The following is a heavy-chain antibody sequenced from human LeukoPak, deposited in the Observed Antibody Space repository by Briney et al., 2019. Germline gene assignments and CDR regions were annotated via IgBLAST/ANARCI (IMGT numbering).Heavy chain of an antibody. Sequence: GRSLRLSCAASGFTFDDYAMHWVRQAPGKGLEWVSGISWNSGSIGYVDSVKGRFTISRDNAKNSLYLQMNSLRAEDTALYYCAKDIGSVITAAFDYWGQGTLVTVSS. CDR3: AKDIGSVITAAFDY. D-gene: IGHD3-22*01. J-gene: IGHJ4*02. CDR2: ISWNSGSI. V-gene: IGHV3-9*01. CDR1: GFTFDDYA.